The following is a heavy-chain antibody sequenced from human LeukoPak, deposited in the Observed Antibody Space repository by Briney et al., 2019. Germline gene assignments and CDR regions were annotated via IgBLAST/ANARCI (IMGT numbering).Heavy chain of an antibody. D-gene: IGHD2-2*01. CDR1: GFTFSSFA. Sequence: GGSLILSCAASGFTFSSFAMSWVRQAPGKGLEWVSAISGSGGSTFYADSVKGRFTISRDNSKNTLFLQMNGLRAEDTAVYYCAKDRSCSGSSCNVGSWGQGTMVTVSS. J-gene: IGHJ3*01. CDR3: AKDRSCSGSSCNVGS. V-gene: IGHV3-23*01. CDR2: ISGSGGST.